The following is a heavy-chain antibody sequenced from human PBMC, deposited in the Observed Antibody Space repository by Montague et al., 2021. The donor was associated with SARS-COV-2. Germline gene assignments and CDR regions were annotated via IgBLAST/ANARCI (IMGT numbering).Heavy chain of an antibody. D-gene: IGHD3-10*01. CDR1: GFNFGNHG. CDR3: ARDDYGSGTFYKPWLDP. J-gene: IGHJ5*02. CDR2: VSYDGRNK. V-gene: IGHV3-30*04. Sequence: SLRLSFAGSGFNFGNHGIHWVRQAPGKGLEWVAIVSYDGRNKYYGASVKGRFTISRDNSKNVVSLLMDSLRDDDTAVYYCARDDYGSGTFYKPWLDPWGQGTLVSVFS.